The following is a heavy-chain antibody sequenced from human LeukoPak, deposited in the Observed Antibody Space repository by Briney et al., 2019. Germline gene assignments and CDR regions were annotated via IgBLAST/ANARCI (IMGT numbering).Heavy chain of an antibody. J-gene: IGHJ5*02. CDR1: GYSFTSSW. V-gene: IGHV5-51*01. D-gene: IGHD3-10*01. CDR2: INPGDSDT. Sequence: RGESLKISCRASGYSFTSSWIGWARQMPGKGLEWMAIINPGDSDTRYSPSFQGQVTISADKSISTVYLQWGSLKASDTAMYYCARQPGAGWFDPWGQGTLVTVSS. CDR3: ARQPGAGWFDP.